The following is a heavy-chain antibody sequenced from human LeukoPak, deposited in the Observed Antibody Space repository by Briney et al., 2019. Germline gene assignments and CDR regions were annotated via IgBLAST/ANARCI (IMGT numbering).Heavy chain of an antibody. Sequence: ASVKVSCKASGYTFTGYYMHWVRQAPGQGLERMGWINPNSGGTNYAQKFQGRVTMTWDTSISTAYMELSSLRSDDTAVYYCAREFMAGLVYYDSSGYLSGGHDYWGQGTLVTVSS. CDR2: INPNSGGT. J-gene: IGHJ4*02. V-gene: IGHV1-2*02. D-gene: IGHD3-22*01. CDR3: AREFMAGLVYYDSSGYLSGGHDY. CDR1: GYTFTGYY.